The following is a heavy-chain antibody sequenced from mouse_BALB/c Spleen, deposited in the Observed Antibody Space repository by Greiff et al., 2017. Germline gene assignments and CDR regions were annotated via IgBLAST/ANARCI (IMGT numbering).Heavy chain of an antibody. D-gene: IGHD1-2*01. Sequence: VQLQQSGPELGKPGASVKISCKASGYSFTGYNMYWVKQSHRKSLEWIGYIDPYNGGTSYNQKSKGKATLTVDKSSSTAYMHLNSLTSEDSAIYYCARMGDYGAWFAYWGQGTLVTVSA. CDR3: ARMGDYGAWFAY. V-gene: IGHV1S135*01. CDR2: IDPYNGGT. J-gene: IGHJ3*01. CDR1: GYSFTGYN.